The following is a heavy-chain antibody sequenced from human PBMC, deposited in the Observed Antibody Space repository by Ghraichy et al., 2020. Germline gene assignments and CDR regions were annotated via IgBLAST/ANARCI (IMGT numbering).Heavy chain of an antibody. J-gene: IGHJ2*01. D-gene: IGHD3-22*01. CDR3: ARELNYYDSSGYYRNWYFDL. CDR2: IYYSGST. CDR1: GGSISSGGYY. Sequence: SETLSLTCTVSGGSISSGGYYWSWIRQHPGKGLEWIGYIYYSGSTYYNPSLKSRVTISVDTFKNQFSLKLSSVTAADTAVYYCARELNYYDSSGYYRNWYFDLWGRGTLVTVSS. V-gene: IGHV4-31*03.